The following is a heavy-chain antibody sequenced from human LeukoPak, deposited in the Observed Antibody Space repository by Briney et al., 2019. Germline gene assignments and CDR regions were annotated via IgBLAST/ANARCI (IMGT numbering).Heavy chain of an antibody. CDR1: GGSFSGYY. J-gene: IGHJ6*02. CDR3: ARAKGPYGMDV. V-gene: IGHV4-59*01. Sequence: SETLSLTCAVYGGSFSGYYWSWIRQPPGKGLEWIGYIYYSGSTNYNPSLKSRVTISVDTSKNQFSLKLSSVTAADTAVYYCARAKGPYGMDVWGQGTTVTVSS. CDR2: IYYSGST.